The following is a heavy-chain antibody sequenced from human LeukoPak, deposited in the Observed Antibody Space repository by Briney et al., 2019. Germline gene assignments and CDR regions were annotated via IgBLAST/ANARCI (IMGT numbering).Heavy chain of an antibody. CDR3: AKESYYYGSGSYYRGGHFDY. V-gene: IGHV3-9*01. D-gene: IGHD3-10*01. CDR1: GFTFDDYA. CDR2: ISWNSGSI. Sequence: GGSLRLSRAASGFTFDDYAMHWVRQAPGKGLEWVSGISWNSGSIGYADSVKGRFTISRDNAKNSLYLQMNSLRAEDTALYYCAKESYYYGSGSYYRGGHFDYWGQGTLVTVSS. J-gene: IGHJ4*02.